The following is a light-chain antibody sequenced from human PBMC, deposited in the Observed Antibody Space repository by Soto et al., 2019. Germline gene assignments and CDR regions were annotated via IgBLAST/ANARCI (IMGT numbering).Light chain of an antibody. CDR1: SSNIGANYD. CDR3: QSKV. CDR2: GNN. V-gene: IGLV1-40*01. J-gene: IGLJ2*01. Sequence: QAVVTQPPSVSGAPGQTVTISCTGSSSNIGANYDVNWYQQLPGAAPRVVIYGNNNRPSGVPDRFTGSKSGTSASLVITGLQAEDEADYYCQSKVFGGGTKLTVL.